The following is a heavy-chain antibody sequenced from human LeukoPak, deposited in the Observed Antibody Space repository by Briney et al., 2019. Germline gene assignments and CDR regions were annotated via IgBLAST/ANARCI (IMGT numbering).Heavy chain of an antibody. Sequence: GASVKVSCTASGYTFTSYDINWVRQAPGQGLEWMGWMNPNSGNTGYAQKFQGRVTMTRNTSISTAYMELSSLRSEDTAVYYCARGSGYSYGYDAFDIWGQGTMVTVSS. V-gene: IGHV1-8*01. CDR2: MNPNSGNT. J-gene: IGHJ3*02. D-gene: IGHD5-18*01. CDR3: ARGSGYSYGYDAFDI. CDR1: GYTFTSYD.